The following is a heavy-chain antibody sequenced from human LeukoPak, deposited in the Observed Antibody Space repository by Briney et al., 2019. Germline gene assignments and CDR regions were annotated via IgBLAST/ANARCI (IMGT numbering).Heavy chain of an antibody. J-gene: IGHJ6*03. CDR3: AVVHALQNYYYYYMDV. CDR1: GYTFTSYG. CDR2: ISAYNGNT. Sequence: GASVKVSCKASGYTFTSYGISWVRQAPGQGLEWMGWISAYNGNTNYAQKLQGRVTMTTDTSTSTAYMELRSLRSDDTAVYYCAVVHALQNYYYYYMDVWGEGTTVTVSS. V-gene: IGHV1-18*01. D-gene: IGHD2-8*01.